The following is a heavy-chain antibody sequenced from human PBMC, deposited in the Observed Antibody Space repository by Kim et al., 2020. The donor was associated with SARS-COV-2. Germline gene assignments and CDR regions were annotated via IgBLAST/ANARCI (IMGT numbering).Heavy chain of an antibody. Sequence: GESPKISCKGSGYSFTSYWIGWVRQMPGKGLEWMGIIYPGESDTRYSPSFQGQVTISADKSISTAYLQWSSLKASDTAMYYCARVSTSSGWYLDYWGQGTLVTVSS. D-gene: IGHD6-19*01. V-gene: IGHV5-51*01. J-gene: IGHJ4*02. CDR2: IYPGESDT. CDR1: GYSFTSYW. CDR3: ARVSTSSGWYLDY.